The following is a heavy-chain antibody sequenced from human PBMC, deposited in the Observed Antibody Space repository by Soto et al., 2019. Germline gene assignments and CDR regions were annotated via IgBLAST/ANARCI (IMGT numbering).Heavy chain of an antibody. Sequence: AGSMRLSCEASGFTFSKFDMHGVRQPTGKGLEWVSTIGISGDTYYAVSVKGRFTISRDNAKNSLSLQMNSLRAGDTALYFCARGQEVGAHFFDSWGQGTQVTVSS. CDR3: ARGQEVGAHFFDS. J-gene: IGHJ4*02. D-gene: IGHD2-15*01. CDR1: GFTFSKFD. V-gene: IGHV3-13*04. CDR2: IGISGDT.